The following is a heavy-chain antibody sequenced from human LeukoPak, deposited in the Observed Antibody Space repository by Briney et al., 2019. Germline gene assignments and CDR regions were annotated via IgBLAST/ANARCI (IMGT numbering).Heavy chain of an antibody. Sequence: SETLCLTCTVSGGFISTYYWSWVRQPAGKGLEWIGRIYASGNSDYNTYLTRRIPMSVEKSKNQLSLMLNSATAADPAVYYCARDKSSGFHNWFDPWSQGTLVTVSS. CDR2: IYASGNS. CDR3: ARDKSSGFHNWFDP. CDR1: GGFISTYY. D-gene: IGHD3-22*01. V-gene: IGHV4-4*07. J-gene: IGHJ5*02.